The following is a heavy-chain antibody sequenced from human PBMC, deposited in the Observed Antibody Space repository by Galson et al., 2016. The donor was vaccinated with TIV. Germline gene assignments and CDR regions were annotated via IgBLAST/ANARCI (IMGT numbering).Heavy chain of an antibody. CDR1: GYNFTDYY. J-gene: IGHJ6*02. CDR2: VDPEDGQT. V-gene: IGHV1-69-2*01. D-gene: IGHD2-8*01. Sequence: VKVSCKVSGYNFTDYYLHWMQQAPGKGFEWMGHVDPEDGQTKYAPKFQGRVTMSADTSTDTAYMELTSLRSEDTAIYFCTTVRLRGSGGMDVWGQGTTVIVSS. CDR3: TTVRLRGSGGMDV.